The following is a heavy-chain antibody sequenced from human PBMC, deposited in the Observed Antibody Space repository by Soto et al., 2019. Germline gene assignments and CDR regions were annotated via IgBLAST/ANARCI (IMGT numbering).Heavy chain of an antibody. CDR2: ISAYNGNT. Sequence: QVQLVQSGAEVKKPGASVKVSCKASGYTFTSYGISWVRQAPGQGLEWMGWISAYNGNTNYAQKLQGRVTMTTDTSTSTGYMGARSLSSDDPAVYYCAGEWGGLNWFHPWGQGTLVTVSS. V-gene: IGHV1-18*01. CDR1: GYTFTSYG. CDR3: AGEWGGLNWFHP. J-gene: IGHJ5*02. D-gene: IGHD3-3*01.